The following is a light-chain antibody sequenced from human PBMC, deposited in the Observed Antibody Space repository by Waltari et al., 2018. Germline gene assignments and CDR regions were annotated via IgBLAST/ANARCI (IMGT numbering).Light chain of an antibody. J-gene: IGKJ3*01. CDR1: QDISTY. CDR2: AVS. V-gene: IGKV1-9*01. CDR3: QQLSGYPFT. Sequence: DIQLTQSPSFLSASVGDRVTIPCRASQDISTYLAWYQQKPGKAPKLLIHAVSTLQAGVPSRFSGVGSGTEFTLTISSLQPEDFATYYCQQLSGYPFTFGPGTRVDIK.